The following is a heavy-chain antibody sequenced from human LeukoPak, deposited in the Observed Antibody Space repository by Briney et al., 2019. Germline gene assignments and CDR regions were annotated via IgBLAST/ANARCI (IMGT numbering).Heavy chain of an antibody. V-gene: IGHV3-23*01. CDR3: AKRGVVIRVILVGFHKEAYYFES. Sequence: GGSLRLSCAVSGITLSNYGMSWVRQAPGKGLEWVAGISDSGGRTNYAGSVKGRFTISRNNPKNTLYLQMNSLRAEDTAVYFCAKRGVVIRVILVGFHKEAYYFESWGQGALVTASS. CDR1: GITLSNYG. CDR2: ISDSGGRT. D-gene: IGHD2-21*01. J-gene: IGHJ4*02.